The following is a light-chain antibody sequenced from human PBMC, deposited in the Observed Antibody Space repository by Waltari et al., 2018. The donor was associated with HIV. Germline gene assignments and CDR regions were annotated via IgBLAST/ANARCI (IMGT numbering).Light chain of an antibody. CDR1: SSDVGGYKH. CDR2: DVS. CDR3: CSYAGSYTYVV. Sequence: QSALTQPRSVSGSPGQSVTISCTGTSSDVGGYKHVSWYQQHPGKAPKHMIYDVSRRPSGVPDPFSGSRFCSAASLTISGLQAEDDADYYCCSYAGSYTYVVFGGGTKLTVL. V-gene: IGLV2-11*01. J-gene: IGLJ2*01.